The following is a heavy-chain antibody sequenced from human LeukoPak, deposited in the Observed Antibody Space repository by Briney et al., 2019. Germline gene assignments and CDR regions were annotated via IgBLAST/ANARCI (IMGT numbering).Heavy chain of an antibody. CDR3: ASNWSDFDY. D-gene: IGHD1-1*01. V-gene: IGHV4-30-2*01. CDR2: IYHSGSI. J-gene: IGHJ4*02. Sequence: SQTLSLTCTVSGGSISSGGYYWSWIRQPPGKGLEWIGYIYHSGSIYYNPSLKSRVTISVDRSKDQFSLKLSSVTAADTAVYYCASNWSDFDYWGQGILVTVSS. CDR1: GGSISSGGYY.